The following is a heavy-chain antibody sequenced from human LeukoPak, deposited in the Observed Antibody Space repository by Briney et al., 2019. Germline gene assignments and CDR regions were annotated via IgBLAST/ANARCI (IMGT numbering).Heavy chain of an antibody. CDR2: ISASGAST. CDR1: GFTFSSYA. CDR3: AKGHYDSSGYYYYY. V-gene: IGHV3-23*01. Sequence: GGSLRLSCAASGFTFSSYAMSWVRQAPGKGLEWVSAISASGASTYYADSVKGRFTISRDNSKNTLYLQMNSLRAEDTAVYYCAKGHYDSSGYYYYYWGQGTLVTVSS. J-gene: IGHJ4*02. D-gene: IGHD3-22*01.